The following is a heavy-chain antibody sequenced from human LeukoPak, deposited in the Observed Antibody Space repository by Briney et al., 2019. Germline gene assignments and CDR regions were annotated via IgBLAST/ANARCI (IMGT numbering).Heavy chain of an antibody. CDR3: ARAKKHYYDSSGYSP. V-gene: IGHV4-34*01. J-gene: IGHJ5*02. CDR1: GGSFSGYC. D-gene: IGHD3-22*01. CDR2: INHSGST. Sequence: PSETLSLTCAVYGGSFSGYCWSWIRQPPGKGLEWIGEINHSGSTNYNPSLKSRVTISVDTSKNQFSLKLSSVTAADTAVYYCARAKKHYYDSSGYSPWGQGTLVTVSS.